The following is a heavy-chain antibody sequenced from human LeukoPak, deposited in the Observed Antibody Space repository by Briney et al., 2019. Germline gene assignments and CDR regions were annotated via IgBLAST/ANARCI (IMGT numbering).Heavy chain of an antibody. CDR3: AKDPAEYSSTLGWFDP. V-gene: IGHV3-23*01. CDR1: GFTFSSYA. J-gene: IGHJ5*01. Sequence: GGSLRLSCAASGFTFSSYAMSWVRQAPGKGLEWVSAISGSGGSTYYADSVKGRLTISRDNSKNTLYLQMNSLRAEDTAVYYCAKDPAEYSSTLGWFDPWGQGTLVTVSS. CDR2: ISGSGGST. D-gene: IGHD6-13*01.